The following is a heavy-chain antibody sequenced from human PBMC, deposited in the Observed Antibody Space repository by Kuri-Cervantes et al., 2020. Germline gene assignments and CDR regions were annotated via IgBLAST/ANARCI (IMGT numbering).Heavy chain of an antibody. CDR1: GFTFNYYW. CDR2: ISSSSSYI. CDR3: ARDGGSSSWYSLDGGMDV. J-gene: IGHJ6*02. Sequence: GESLKISCAASGFTFNYYWMTWVRQAPGKGLEWVSSISSSSSYIYYADSVKGRFTISRDNSKNTLYLQMNSLRAEDTAVYYCARDGGSSSWYSLDGGMDVWGQGTTVTVSS. V-gene: IGHV3-21*01. D-gene: IGHD6-13*01.